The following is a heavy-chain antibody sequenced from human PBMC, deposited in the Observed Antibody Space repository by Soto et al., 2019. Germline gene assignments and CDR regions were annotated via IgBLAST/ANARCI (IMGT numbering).Heavy chain of an antibody. CDR2: IYYSGST. J-gene: IGHJ4*02. V-gene: IGHV4-59*01. Sequence: SETLSLTCTVSGGSISSYYWSWNRQPPGKGLEWIGYIYYSGSTNYNPSLKSRVTISVDTSKNQFSLKLSSVTAADTAVYYCARSRKDRSLDYWGQGTLVTVSS. CDR3: ARSRKDRSLDY. CDR1: GGSISSYY.